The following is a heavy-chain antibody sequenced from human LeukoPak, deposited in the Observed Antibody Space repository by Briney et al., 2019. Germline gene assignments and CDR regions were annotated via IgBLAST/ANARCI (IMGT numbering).Heavy chain of an antibody. J-gene: IGHJ5*02. CDR1: GGSISSSSYY. CDR2: IYYSGST. CDR3: VRAIAAYSNRFDP. D-gene: IGHD4-11*01. Sequence: SETLSLTCTVSGGSISSSSYYWGWIRQPPGKGLEWIGSIYYSGSTYYNPSLKSRVTISVDTSKNQFSLKLSSVTAADTAVYYCVRAIAAYSNRFDPWGQGTLVNVSS. V-gene: IGHV4-39*07.